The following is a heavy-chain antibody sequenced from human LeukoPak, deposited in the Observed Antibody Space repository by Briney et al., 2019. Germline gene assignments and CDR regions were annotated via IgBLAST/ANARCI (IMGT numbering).Heavy chain of an antibody. CDR2: ISYDGSNK. V-gene: IGHV3-30*04. CDR3: ARDGGYNLDY. J-gene: IGHJ4*02. Sequence: QPGGFLRLSCAASGFTFSSYAMHWVRQAPGKGLEWVAVISYDGSNKYYADSVKGRFTISRDNSKNTLYLQMNSLRAEDTAVYYCARDGGYNLDYWGQGTLVTVSS. CDR1: GFTFSSYA. D-gene: IGHD5-24*01.